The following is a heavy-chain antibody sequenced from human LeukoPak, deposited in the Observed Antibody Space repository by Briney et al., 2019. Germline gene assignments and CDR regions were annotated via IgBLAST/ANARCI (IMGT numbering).Heavy chain of an antibody. J-gene: IGHJ2*01. Sequence: ASVKVSCKASGYTSTAHYIHWVRQAPGQGLEWVGIINPGDGGASYAQKFQGRLTMSRDTSTSTLYMELSSLRSEDTATYYCARKAPHDTSGWYFDLWGRGTLVTVSS. CDR3: ARKAPHDTSGWYFDL. CDR1: GYTSTAHY. V-gene: IGHV1-46*01. D-gene: IGHD3-22*01. CDR2: INPGDGGA.